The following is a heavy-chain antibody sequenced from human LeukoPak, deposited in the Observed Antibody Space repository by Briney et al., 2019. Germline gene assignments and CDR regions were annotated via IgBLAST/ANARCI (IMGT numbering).Heavy chain of an antibody. Sequence: SETLSLTCAVYGGSFSGYYWSWIRQPPGKGLEWIGEINHSGSTNYNPSLKSRVTISVDTSKNQFSLKLSSVTAADTAVYYCVRDGADYGENGWLDPWGQGTRVTVSS. J-gene: IGHJ5*02. CDR3: VRDGADYGENGWLDP. CDR2: INHSGST. V-gene: IGHV4-34*01. CDR1: GGSFSGYY. D-gene: IGHD4-17*01.